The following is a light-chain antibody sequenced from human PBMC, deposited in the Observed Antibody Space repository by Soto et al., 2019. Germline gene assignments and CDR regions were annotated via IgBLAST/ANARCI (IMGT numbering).Light chain of an antibody. V-gene: IGKV3-15*01. J-gene: IGKJ5*01. CDR1: QSISNL. CDR2: GAS. Sequence: IVITQSPSTLSVSPGERATLSCRASQSISNLLAWYQQKPGQAPRLLMYGASTRATGFPDRFSGSGSGTEFTLTISSLHSEDFAVYYCQQYYDWPITFGQGTRLEI. CDR3: QQYYDWPIT.